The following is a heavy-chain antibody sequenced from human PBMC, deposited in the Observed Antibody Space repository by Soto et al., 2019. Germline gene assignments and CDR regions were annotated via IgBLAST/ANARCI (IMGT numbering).Heavy chain of an antibody. CDR3: AKLRWGSDNWFDP. CDR1: GFTFSSYA. J-gene: IGHJ5*02. V-gene: IGHV3-30-3*02. CDR2: ISYDGSNK. Sequence: PGGSLRLSCAASGFTFSSYAMHWVRQAPGKGLEWVAVISYDGSNKYYADTEKGRFTISRGNSKNTLYLQMNSLRAEDTAVYYCAKLRWGSDNWFDPWGQGTLVTVSS. D-gene: IGHD3-10*01.